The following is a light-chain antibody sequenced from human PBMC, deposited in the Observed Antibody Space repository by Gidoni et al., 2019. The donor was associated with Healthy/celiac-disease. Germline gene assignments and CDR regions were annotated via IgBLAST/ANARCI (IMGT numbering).Light chain of an antibody. Sequence: QSALTQPRSVSGSPGQSVTIAVTGTSSDVGGYNYVSWYQQPPGKAPKLMIYDVSKRPSVVPDRFSGTKSGHPASLTLSGLPAEDAADYYCCSYACSYSVVFGGGTKLTVL. J-gene: IGLJ2*01. CDR2: DVS. V-gene: IGLV2-11*01. CDR3: CSYACSYSVV. CDR1: SSDVGGYNY.